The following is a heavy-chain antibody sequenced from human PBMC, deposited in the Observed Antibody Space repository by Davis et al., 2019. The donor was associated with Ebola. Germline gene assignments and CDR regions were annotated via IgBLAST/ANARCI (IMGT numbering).Heavy chain of an antibody. V-gene: IGHV1-69*04. Sequence: AASVKVSCKASGGTFSSYTISWVRQAPGQGLEWMGRIIPILGIANYAQKFQGRVTITADKSTSTAYMELSSLRSEDTAVYYCARECSSSSTYYDILTGYYTTTCFDYWGQGTLVTVSS. CDR3: ARECSSSSTYYDILTGYYTTTCFDY. CDR1: GGTFSSYT. D-gene: IGHD3-9*01. J-gene: IGHJ4*02. CDR2: IIPILGIA.